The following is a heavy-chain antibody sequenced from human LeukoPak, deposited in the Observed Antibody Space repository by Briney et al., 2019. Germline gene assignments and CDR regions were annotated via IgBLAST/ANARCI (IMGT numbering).Heavy chain of an antibody. Sequence: SVKVSCKASGGTFSSYAISWVRQAPGQGLEWMGGIIPIFGTANYAQKFQGRVTITADESTSTAYMELSSLRSEDTAVYYCARWGSEYYDFWSGYYNRYYYYYGMDVWGQGTTVTVSS. V-gene: IGHV1-69*13. D-gene: IGHD3-3*01. CDR2: IIPIFGTA. CDR3: ARWGSEYYDFWSGYYNRYYYYYGMDV. J-gene: IGHJ6*02. CDR1: GGTFSSYA.